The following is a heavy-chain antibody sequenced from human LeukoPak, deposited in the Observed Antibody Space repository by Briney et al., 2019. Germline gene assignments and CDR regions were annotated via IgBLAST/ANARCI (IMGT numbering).Heavy chain of an antibody. J-gene: IGHJ4*02. Sequence: SETLSLTCTVSGGSISSYYWSWIRQPPGKGLEWIGYIYYSGSTNYNPSLKSRVTISVDTSKNQFSLKLSSVTAADTAVYYCARIHGSGSPWYPIDYWGQGTLVTASS. CDR3: ARIHGSGSPWYPIDY. CDR2: IYYSGST. V-gene: IGHV4-59*01. D-gene: IGHD3-10*01. CDR1: GGSISSYY.